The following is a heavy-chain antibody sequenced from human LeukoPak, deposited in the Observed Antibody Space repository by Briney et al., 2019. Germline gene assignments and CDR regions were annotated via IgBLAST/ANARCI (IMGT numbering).Heavy chain of an antibody. CDR1: GFTFSSYW. CDR3: ARDRGYSYFDY. Sequence: KSGGSLRLSCAASGFTFSSYWMSWVRQAPGKGLEWVSSISSSSSYVYYADSVKGRFTISRDNAKNSLYLQMNSLRAEDTAVYYCARDRGYSYFDYWGQGTLVTVSS. CDR2: ISSSSSYV. V-gene: IGHV3-21*01. D-gene: IGHD5-18*01. J-gene: IGHJ4*02.